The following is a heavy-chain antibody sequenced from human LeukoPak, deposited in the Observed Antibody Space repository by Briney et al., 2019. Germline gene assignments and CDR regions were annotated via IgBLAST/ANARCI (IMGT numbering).Heavy chain of an antibody. J-gene: IGHJ4*02. Sequence: SETLSLTCTVSGGSISSGGHYWSWLRQPAGKGLEWIGRIYTSGSTDYKPSLKSRVTISVDTSKNQFSLKLSSVTAADTAVYYCARGGEMATTKFFDYWGQGTLVTVSS. V-gene: IGHV4-61*02. CDR1: GGSISSGGHY. CDR3: ARGGEMATTKFFDY. CDR2: IYTSGST. D-gene: IGHD5-24*01.